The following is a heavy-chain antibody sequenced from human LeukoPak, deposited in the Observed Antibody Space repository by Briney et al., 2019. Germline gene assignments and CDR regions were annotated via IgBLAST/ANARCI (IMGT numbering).Heavy chain of an antibody. Sequence: GGSLRLSCAASGFSFSSYEMNWVRQAPGKGLEWVGFIRRKAYGGTTEYAASVKGRFTISRDDSKNIAYLQMNSLKTEDSAVYYCTRDLPVLHQHNWFDPWGQGTLVTVSS. CDR2: IRRKAYGGTT. V-gene: IGHV3-49*04. J-gene: IGHJ5*02. CDR1: GFSFSSYE. CDR3: TRDLPVLHQHNWFDP. D-gene: IGHD2-8*01.